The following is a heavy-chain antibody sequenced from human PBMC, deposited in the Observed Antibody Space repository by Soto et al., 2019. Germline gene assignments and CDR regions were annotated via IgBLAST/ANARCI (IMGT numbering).Heavy chain of an antibody. J-gene: IGHJ4*02. CDR3: ASSSYSSSWYDY. Sequence: GGSLRLSCAASGFTFSSYWMHWVRQAPGKGLVWVSRINSDGSSTSYADSVKGRFTISRDNAKNTLYLQMNSLRAEDTAVYYCASSSYSSSWYDYWGQGTLVTVSS. CDR2: INSDGSST. CDR1: GFTFSSYW. V-gene: IGHV3-74*01. D-gene: IGHD6-13*01.